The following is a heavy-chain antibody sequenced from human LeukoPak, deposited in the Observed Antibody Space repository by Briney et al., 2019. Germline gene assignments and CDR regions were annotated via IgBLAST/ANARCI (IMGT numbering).Heavy chain of an antibody. CDR3: ARVANITTFGMDV. CDR1: GFTFNNAW. D-gene: IGHD3-9*01. Sequence: GGSLRLSCAASGFTFNNAWMSWVRQAPGKGLEWVSVISGSGGSTYYADSVKGRFTISRDNSKNTLYLQMNSLRAEDTAVYYCARVANITTFGMDVWGQGTTVTVSS. V-gene: IGHV3-23*01. J-gene: IGHJ6*02. CDR2: ISGSGGST.